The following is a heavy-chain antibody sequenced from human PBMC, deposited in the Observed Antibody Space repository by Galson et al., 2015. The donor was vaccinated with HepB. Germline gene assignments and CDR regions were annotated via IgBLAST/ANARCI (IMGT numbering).Heavy chain of an antibody. J-gene: IGHJ4*02. Sequence: SLRLSCAASGFTFSSYEMNWVRQAPGKGLEWVSYISSSGSTIYYADSVKGRFTISRDNAKNSLYLQMNSLRAEDTAVYYCARDSSWGSPSYFDYWGQGTLVTVSS. D-gene: IGHD7-27*01. CDR1: GFTFSSYE. V-gene: IGHV3-48*03. CDR3: ARDSSWGSPSYFDY. CDR2: ISSSGSTI.